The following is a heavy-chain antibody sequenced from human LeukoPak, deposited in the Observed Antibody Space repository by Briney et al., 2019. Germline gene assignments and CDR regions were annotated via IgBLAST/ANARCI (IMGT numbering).Heavy chain of an antibody. V-gene: IGHV3-48*02. CDR2: ITGASTTI. Sequence: PGGSLRLSCAASGFTFSSYSMNWVRQAPGKGLEWISYITGASTTIYYADSVKGRFTISRDNAKNSLYLQMNSLRDEDTALYYCARSNGYLDPWGQGTLVTVSS. D-gene: IGHD5-18*01. CDR3: ARSNGYLDP. J-gene: IGHJ5*02. CDR1: GFTFSSYS.